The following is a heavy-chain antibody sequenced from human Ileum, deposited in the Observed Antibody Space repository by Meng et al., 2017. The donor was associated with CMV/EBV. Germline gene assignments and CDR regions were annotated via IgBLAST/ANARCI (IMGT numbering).Heavy chain of an antibody. D-gene: IGHD5-24*01. J-gene: IGHJ6*02. V-gene: IGHV1-69*10. Sequence: SVKVSCKASGGTFSSYAISWVRQAPGQGLEWMGGIIPILGIANYAQKFQGRVTITADKSTSTAYMELSSLRSEDTAVYYCARTDSYNSRDYYYYSMDVWGQGTTVTVSS. CDR1: GGTFSSYA. CDR3: ARTDSYNSRDYYYYSMDV. CDR2: IIPILGIA.